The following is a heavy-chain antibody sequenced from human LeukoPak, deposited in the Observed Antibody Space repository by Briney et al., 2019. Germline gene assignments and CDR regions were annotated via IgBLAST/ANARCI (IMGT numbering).Heavy chain of an antibody. CDR3: AKFLLGGTVTTGFDY. D-gene: IGHD4-17*01. Sequence: PGGSLRLSCAASGFTFSSYAMSWVRQAPGKGLEWVSAISGSGGSTYYADSVKGRFTIPRDNSKNTLYLQMNSLRAEDTAVYYCAKFLLGGTVTTGFDYWGQGTLVTVSS. CDR2: ISGSGGST. CDR1: GFTFSSYA. J-gene: IGHJ4*02. V-gene: IGHV3-23*01.